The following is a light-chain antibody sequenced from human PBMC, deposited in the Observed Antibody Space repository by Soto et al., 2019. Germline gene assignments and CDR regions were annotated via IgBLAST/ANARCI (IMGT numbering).Light chain of an antibody. CDR2: EVS. V-gene: IGLV2-14*01. J-gene: IGLJ2*01. CDR1: SSDVDTYKY. CDR3: CSYAGSTTRVQ. Sequence: QSVLTQPASVSGSPGQSITISCTGSSSDVDTYKYVSWYQQHPGKAPKPMIYEVSYRPSGVSDRFSGSKSGNTASLTISGLQPEDEADYYCCSYAGSTTRVQFGGGTK.